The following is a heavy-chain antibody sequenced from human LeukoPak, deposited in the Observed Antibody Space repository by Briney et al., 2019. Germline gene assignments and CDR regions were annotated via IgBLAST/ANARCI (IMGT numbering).Heavy chain of an antibody. CDR3: AKSGYCSSTSCYPRHYYYYGMDV. Sequence: PGGSLRLSCAASGFTFSNYAMSWVRQAPGKGGEGVSAISGSGGSTYYEDSVKGRFTISRDNSKNTLYLQMNSLRAEDTAVYYCAKSGYCSSTSCYPRHYYYYGMDVWGKGTTVTVSS. V-gene: IGHV3-23*01. CDR2: ISGSGGST. D-gene: IGHD2-2*01. CDR1: GFTFSNYA. J-gene: IGHJ6*04.